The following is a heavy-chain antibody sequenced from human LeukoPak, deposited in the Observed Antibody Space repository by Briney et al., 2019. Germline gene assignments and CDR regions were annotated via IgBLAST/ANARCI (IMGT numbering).Heavy chain of an antibody. V-gene: IGHV4-59*08. J-gene: IGHJ3*01. CDR1: GDSIKKHH. CDR2: FYDSRYT. D-gene: IGHD1-26*01. CDR3: ARLLRPGGRTGDAFDV. Sequence: SETLSLTCYVSGDSIKKHHWAWIRQSPGAGLEWIGYFYDSRYTNSNPSLKRRVTISVDMPNSHFSLTLTSVTAADTAMYYCARLLRPGGRTGDAFDVWGQGTMVTVSS.